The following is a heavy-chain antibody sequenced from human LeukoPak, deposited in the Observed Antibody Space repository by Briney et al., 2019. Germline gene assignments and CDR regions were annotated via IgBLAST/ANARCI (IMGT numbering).Heavy chain of an antibody. CDR3: VRAPVVPAANWFDP. D-gene: IGHD2-2*01. CDR2: INHSGST. J-gene: IGHJ5*02. V-gene: IGHV4-34*01. Sequence: SETLSLTCAVYGGSFSGYYWSWIRQPPGKGLEWIGEINHSGSTNYNPSLKSRVTISVDTSKNQFSLKLSSVTAADTAVYYCVRAPVVPAANWFDPWGQGTLVTVSS. CDR1: GGSFSGYY.